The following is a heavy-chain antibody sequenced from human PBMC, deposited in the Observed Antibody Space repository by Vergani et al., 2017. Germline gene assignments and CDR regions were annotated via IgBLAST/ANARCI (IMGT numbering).Heavy chain of an antibody. J-gene: IGHJ4*02. V-gene: IGHV3-53*04. CDR3: AKAVAARHSYFDY. D-gene: IGHD6-6*01. CDR1: GFTVSSNY. CDR2: IYSGGST. Sequence: EVQLVESGGGLVQPGGSLRLSCAASGFTVSSNYMSWVRQAPGKGLEWVSVIYSGGSTYYADSVKGRFTISRHNSKNTLYLQMNSLRAEDTAVYYCAKAVAARHSYFDYWGQGTLVTVSS.